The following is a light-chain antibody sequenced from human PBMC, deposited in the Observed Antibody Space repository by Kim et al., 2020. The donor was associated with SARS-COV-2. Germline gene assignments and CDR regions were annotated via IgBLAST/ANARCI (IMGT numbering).Light chain of an antibody. V-gene: IGLV3-1*01. J-gene: IGLJ2*01. CDR1: NLGDKY. CDR2: QDS. Sequence: SYELTQPPSVSVSPGQTASITCSGDNLGDKYACWYQQKPGQSPVLVIYQDSKRPSGIPERFSGSNSGNTATLTISGTQAMEEADYYCQAWDRTTVV. CDR3: QAWDRTTVV.